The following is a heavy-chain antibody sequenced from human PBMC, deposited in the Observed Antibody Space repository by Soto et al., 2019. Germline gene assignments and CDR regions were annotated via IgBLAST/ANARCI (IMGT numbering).Heavy chain of an antibody. V-gene: IGHV3-23*01. D-gene: IGHD4-17*01. CDR2: ISVGGTST. J-gene: IGHJ6*02. CDR3: ARGDSGDYDDYNYGLDV. Sequence: EVQLLESGGGLVQPGGSLRLSCAASGFTFSNYAMSWVRQAPGKGLEWVSVISVGGTSTYYADSVKGRFTISRDKSKNALYLQMNSLRAEDTAIYYCARGDSGDYDDYNYGLDVWGQGTTVTVSS. CDR1: GFTFSNYA.